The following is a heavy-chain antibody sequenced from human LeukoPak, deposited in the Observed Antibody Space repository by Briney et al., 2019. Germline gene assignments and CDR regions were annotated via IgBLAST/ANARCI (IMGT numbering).Heavy chain of an antibody. CDR1: GGSISSYY. J-gene: IGHJ6*02. CDR3: AREGLAATSWGYYYYYGMDV. V-gene: IGHV4-59*01. Sequence: SESLSLSCTASGGSISSYYWSWIRQPPGKGLEWIGYIYYSGSTNYNPSLKSRVTISVDTSKNQFSLKLSSVTAADTAVYYCAREGLAATSWGYYYYYGMDVWGQGTTVTVSS. D-gene: IGHD2-15*01. CDR2: IYYSGST.